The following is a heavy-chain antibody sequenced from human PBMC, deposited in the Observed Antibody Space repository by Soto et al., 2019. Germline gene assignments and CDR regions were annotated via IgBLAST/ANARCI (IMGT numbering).Heavy chain of an antibody. J-gene: IGHJ3*02. V-gene: IGHV3-30*18. Sequence: QVQLVESGGGVVQPGRSLRLSCAASGFTFSSYGMHWVRQAPGKGLEWVAVISYDGSHKYYADSVKGRFTISRDNSKNTLYVQMNSLGAEDTAVNYCAKKQATVSAPSGIDIWGQGTMVTVSS. CDR1: GFTFSSYG. CDR3: AKKQATVSAPSGIDI. CDR2: ISYDGSHK. D-gene: IGHD4-17*01.